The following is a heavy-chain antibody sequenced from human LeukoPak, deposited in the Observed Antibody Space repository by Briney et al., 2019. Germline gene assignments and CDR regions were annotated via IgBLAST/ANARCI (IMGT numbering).Heavy chain of an antibody. Sequence: SVKVSCKASGGTFSSYAIRWVRQAPGKGLAWMGGIILIFGTANYAQKFQGRVTITTDESTSTAYMELSSLRSEDTAVYYCARGLVYSSSWLSFYYYYYMDVWGKGTMVTVSS. CDR3: ARGLVYSSSWLSFYYYYYMDV. J-gene: IGHJ6*03. V-gene: IGHV1-69*05. CDR2: IILIFGTA. CDR1: GGTFSSYA. D-gene: IGHD6-13*01.